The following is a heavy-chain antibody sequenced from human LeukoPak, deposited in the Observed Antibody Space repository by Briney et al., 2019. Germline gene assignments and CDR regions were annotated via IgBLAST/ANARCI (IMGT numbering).Heavy chain of an antibody. Sequence: AGGSLRLSCAASGFTFSTYGMHWVRQAPGKGLEWVAVIWYDGGNKYYADSVKGRFIISRDNSENTVYLQMNSLRAEDTAVYYCARGYACPDYWGQGTLVTVSS. CDR2: IWYDGGNK. V-gene: IGHV3-33*08. D-gene: IGHD2-8*01. J-gene: IGHJ4*02. CDR3: ARGYACPDY. CDR1: GFTFSTYG.